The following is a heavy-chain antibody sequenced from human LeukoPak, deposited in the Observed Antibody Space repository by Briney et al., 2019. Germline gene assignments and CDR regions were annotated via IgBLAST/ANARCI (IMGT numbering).Heavy chain of an antibody. Sequence: GESLRLSCAASGFTFGDYGMSWVRQAPGKGLEWVSGLNWDGGTTGHADSVKGRFTISRDNAKNSLYLQMNSLRAEDTALYYCARAQTYGDYRLLLDYWGQGTLVTVSS. J-gene: IGHJ4*02. CDR1: GFTFGDYG. CDR2: LNWDGGTT. CDR3: ARAQTYGDYRLLLDY. V-gene: IGHV3-20*04. D-gene: IGHD4-17*01.